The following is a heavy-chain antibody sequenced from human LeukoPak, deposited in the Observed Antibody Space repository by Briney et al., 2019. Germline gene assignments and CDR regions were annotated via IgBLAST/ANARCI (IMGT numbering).Heavy chain of an antibody. CDR1: GGSISSYY. V-gene: IGHV4-59*01. D-gene: IGHD1-26*01. CDR3: ARVGGATGSYWFDP. Sequence: SETLSLTCTVSGGSISSYYWSWIRQPPGKGLEWIGFIYYSGSTNYNPSLKSRVTISVDTSKNQFSLKLSSVTAADTAVYYCARVGGATGSYWFDPWGQGTLVTVSS. J-gene: IGHJ5*02. CDR2: IYYSGST.